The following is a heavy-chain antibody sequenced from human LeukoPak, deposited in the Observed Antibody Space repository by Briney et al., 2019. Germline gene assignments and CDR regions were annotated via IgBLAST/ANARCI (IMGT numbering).Heavy chain of an antibody. CDR1: GFTVSSNY. J-gene: IGHJ4*02. V-gene: IGHV3-53*01. Sequence: GGSLRLSCAASGFTVSSNYMSWVRQAPGKGLEWVSVIYSGGSTYYADSVKGRFTISRDNSKNTLYLQMNSLRAEDTAVHYCAREGYDSSGYFFDYWGQGTLVTVSS. D-gene: IGHD3-22*01. CDR2: IYSGGST. CDR3: AREGYDSSGYFFDY.